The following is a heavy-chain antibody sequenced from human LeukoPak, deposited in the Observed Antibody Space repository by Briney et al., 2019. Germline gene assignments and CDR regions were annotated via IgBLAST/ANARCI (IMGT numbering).Heavy chain of an antibody. CDR1: GMTLSSYT. CDR3: VTSSGPDF. J-gene: IGHJ4*02. D-gene: IGHD3-10*01. V-gene: IGHV3-30*04. CDR2: ISYEANNK. Sequence: GWALPLSLPASGMTLSSYTMHDLRQAPAKGLAGVAVISYEANNKDYAESVKGRFTISRDNSKNTLYLQMNSLRPEDTAVYYCVTSSGPDFWGQGTLVTVSS.